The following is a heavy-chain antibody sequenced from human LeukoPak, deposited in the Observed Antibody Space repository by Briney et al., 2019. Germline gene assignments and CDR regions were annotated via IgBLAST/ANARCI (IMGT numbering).Heavy chain of an antibody. V-gene: IGHV3-23*01. Sequence: GGSLRLSCAASGFTFSSYAMTWVRQAPGKGLEWVSAISGSGGSTYYADSVKGRFTISRDNSKNTLYLQMNSLRAEDTAVYYCAKKATMVRGVSTPYFDYWGQGTLVTVSS. CDR3: AKKATMVRGVSTPYFDY. CDR1: GFTFSSYA. CDR2: ISGSGGST. D-gene: IGHD3-10*01. J-gene: IGHJ4*02.